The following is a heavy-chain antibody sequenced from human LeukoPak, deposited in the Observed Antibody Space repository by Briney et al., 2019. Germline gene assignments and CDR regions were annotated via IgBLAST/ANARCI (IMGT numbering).Heavy chain of an antibody. Sequence: PGGSLRLSCAASGFTFSSYSMNWVRQAPGKGLEWVSYISSSSSTIYYADSVKGRFTISRDNSKNTLYLQMNSLRAEDTAVYYCAKDGNYDFWSGYSRVADYWGQGTLVTVSS. D-gene: IGHD3-3*01. CDR2: ISSSSSTI. J-gene: IGHJ4*02. V-gene: IGHV3-48*01. CDR1: GFTFSSYS. CDR3: AKDGNYDFWSGYSRVADY.